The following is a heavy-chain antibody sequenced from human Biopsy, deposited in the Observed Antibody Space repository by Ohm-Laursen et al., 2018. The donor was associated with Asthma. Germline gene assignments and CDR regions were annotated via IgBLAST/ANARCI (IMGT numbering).Heavy chain of an antibody. D-gene: IGHD1-26*01. Sequence: SLRLSCAASGFSFSNFGMHWVRQAPGRGLEWVAVISFDGSNEDYADSAKGRFTISRDNSKNTLFLEMNSLRHEDTAVYYCAKELFPGWELRRGPDSWGQGTLVTVSS. CDR2: ISFDGSNE. CDR1: GFSFSNFG. V-gene: IGHV3-30*18. J-gene: IGHJ4*02. CDR3: AKELFPGWELRRGPDS.